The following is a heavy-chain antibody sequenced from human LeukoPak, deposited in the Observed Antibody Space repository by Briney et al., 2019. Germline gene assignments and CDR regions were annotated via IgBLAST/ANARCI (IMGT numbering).Heavy chain of an antibody. V-gene: IGHV3-21*03. CDR1: GFTFSSYN. Sequence: GGSLRLSCAASGFTFSSYNMNWVRQAPGKGLEWVSSITSSSNYIYYADSVKGRFTISRGNAKNSLYLQMNSLRAEGTTVYYCARDCWDYGSGSYCGIDYWGQGTLVTVSS. CDR3: ARDCWDYGSGSYCGIDY. CDR2: ITSSSNYI. D-gene: IGHD3-10*01. J-gene: IGHJ4*02.